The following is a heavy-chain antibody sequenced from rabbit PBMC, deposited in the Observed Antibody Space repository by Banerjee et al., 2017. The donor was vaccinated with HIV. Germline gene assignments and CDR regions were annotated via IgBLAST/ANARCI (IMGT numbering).Heavy chain of an antibody. Sequence: EESGGDLVKPEGSLTLTCTVSGFSFSSSYWICWVRQAPGKGLEWIACIVSTTGSTYYASWAKGRFTISKTSSTTVTLQMTSLTAADTATYFCARGVYNGDGYAPYYGMDLWGPGTLVTVS. D-gene: IGHD6-1*01. V-gene: IGHV1S45*01. CDR2: IVSTTGST. CDR3: ARGVYNGDGYAPYYGMDL. CDR1: GFSFSSSYW. J-gene: IGHJ6*01.